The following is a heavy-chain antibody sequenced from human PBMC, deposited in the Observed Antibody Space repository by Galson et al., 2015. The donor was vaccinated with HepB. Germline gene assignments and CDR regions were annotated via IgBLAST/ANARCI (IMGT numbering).Heavy chain of an antibody. D-gene: IGHD2-15*01. CDR3: ATGGRFCSGGSCYSRYFDL. Sequence: SVKVSCKVSGYTLTELSMHWVRQAPGKGLEWMGGFDPEDGETIYAQKFQGRVTMTEDTSTDTAYMELSSLGSEDTAVYYCATGGRFCSGGSCYSRYFDLWGRGTLVTVSS. J-gene: IGHJ2*01. CDR1: GYTLTELS. CDR2: FDPEDGET. V-gene: IGHV1-24*01.